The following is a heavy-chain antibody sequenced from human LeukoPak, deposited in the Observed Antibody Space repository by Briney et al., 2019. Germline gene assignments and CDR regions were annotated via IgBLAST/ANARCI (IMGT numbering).Heavy chain of an antibody. Sequence: GASVKVSCKASGYTFTSYYMHWVRQAPGQGLEWMGIINPSGGSTSYAQKFQGRVTMTRDTSTSTVYMELSSLRSGDTAVYYCARDSSGYFLDYWGQGTLVTVSS. CDR1: GYTFTSYY. V-gene: IGHV1-46*01. CDR2: INPSGGST. J-gene: IGHJ4*02. D-gene: IGHD3-22*01. CDR3: ARDSSGYFLDY.